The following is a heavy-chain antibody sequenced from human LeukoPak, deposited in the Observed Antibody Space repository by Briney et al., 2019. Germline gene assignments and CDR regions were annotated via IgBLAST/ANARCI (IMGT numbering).Heavy chain of an antibody. CDR2: TTKKGNTYST. Sequence: QAGGSLRLSCAASGFTFSDHYVDWVRKAPGKGLEWVGCTTKKGNTYSTQYAASVRGRFTISRDDLKNSLYLQMNSLKVEDTAVYYCARVGVDTDRAFDYWGQGTLVTVSS. CDR3: ARVGVDTDRAFDY. J-gene: IGHJ4*02. V-gene: IGHV3-72*01. CDR1: GFTFSDHY. D-gene: IGHD5-18*01.